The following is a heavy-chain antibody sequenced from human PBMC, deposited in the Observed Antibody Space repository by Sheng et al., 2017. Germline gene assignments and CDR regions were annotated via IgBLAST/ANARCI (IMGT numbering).Heavy chain of an antibody. V-gene: IGHV3-30*04. CDR3: VP. J-gene: IGHJ5*02. CDR1: GFTFSRFA. CDR2: ISNDERNK. Sequence: QVQLVESGGGVVQPGRSLRLSCAASGFTFSRFAMHWVRQAPGKGLEWVAVISNDERNKYYADSVRGRFTISRDNSKDTLYLQMNSLKPEDTAVYYCVPGGQGTLVTVSS.